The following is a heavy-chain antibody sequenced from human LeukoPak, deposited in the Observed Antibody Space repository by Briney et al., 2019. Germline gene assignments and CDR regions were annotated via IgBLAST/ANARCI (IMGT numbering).Heavy chain of an antibody. D-gene: IGHD3-10*01. CDR1: GGTFSSYA. CDR3: ARKPFIKKPHPLDY. J-gene: IGHJ4*02. V-gene: IGHV1-69*13. Sequence: SVKVPCKASGGTFSSYAISWVRQAPGQGLEWMGGIIPIFGTANYAQKFQGRVTITADESTSTAYMELSSLRSEDTAVYYCARKPFIKKPHPLDYWGQGTLVTVSS. CDR2: IIPIFGTA.